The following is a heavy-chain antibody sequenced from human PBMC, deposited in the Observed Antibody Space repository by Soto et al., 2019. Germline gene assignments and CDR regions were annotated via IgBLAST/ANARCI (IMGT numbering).Heavy chain of an antibody. Sequence: ASVKVSCKASGGTFSSYTISWVRQAPGQGLEWMGRIIPILGIANYAQKFQGRVTITADKSTSTAYMELSSLRSEDTAVYYCARDGDGRYSSSWYVPDYWGQGTLVTVSS. CDR1: GGTFSSYT. CDR2: IIPILGIA. V-gene: IGHV1-69*04. CDR3: ARDGDGRYSSSWYVPDY. D-gene: IGHD6-13*01. J-gene: IGHJ4*02.